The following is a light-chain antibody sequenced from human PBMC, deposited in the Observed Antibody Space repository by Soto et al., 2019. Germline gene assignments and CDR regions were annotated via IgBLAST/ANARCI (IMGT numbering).Light chain of an antibody. Sequence: DIQMTQSPSSLSASVGDRFTMTCRASHTVATYLNWYRQKPGKAPQLLIWDASNLETGVPSRFSGSGSGTDFTLTISSLQPEDFATYYCQQGYVYPLTFGGGTKVDI. CDR1: HTVATY. J-gene: IGKJ4*01. CDR2: DAS. V-gene: IGKV1-39*01. CDR3: QQGYVYPLT.